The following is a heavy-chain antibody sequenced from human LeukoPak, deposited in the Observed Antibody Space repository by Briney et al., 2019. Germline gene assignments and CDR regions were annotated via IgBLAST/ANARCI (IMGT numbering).Heavy chain of an antibody. CDR2: IYSGGGT. V-gene: IGHV3-66*01. CDR3: ARDPRKDYYYGMDV. CDR1: GFTVSSNY. Sequence: PGGSLRLSCAASGFTVSSNYMSWVRQAPGKGLEWVSVIYSGGGTYYADSVKGRFTISRDNSKNTLYPQMNSLTAEDTAVYYCARDPRKDYYYGMDVWGQGTTVTVSS. J-gene: IGHJ6*02.